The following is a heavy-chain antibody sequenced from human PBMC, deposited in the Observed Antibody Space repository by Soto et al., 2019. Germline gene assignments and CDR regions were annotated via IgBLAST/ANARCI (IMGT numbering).Heavy chain of an antibody. CDR2: INGDSSST. CDR1: GFTFSISW. J-gene: IGHJ3*02. CDR3: ARELCCGSVCSRAFDI. Sequence: EVQLVESGGGLVQPGGSLRLSCAASGFTFSISWMHWVRQVPGKGLEWVSRINGDSSSTRHADSVTGRFTVSRDNARNTLYLHMNSMRVEDTGVYHCARELCCGSVCSRAFDIWGQGTMVTVST. D-gene: IGHD2-21*01. V-gene: IGHV3-74*01.